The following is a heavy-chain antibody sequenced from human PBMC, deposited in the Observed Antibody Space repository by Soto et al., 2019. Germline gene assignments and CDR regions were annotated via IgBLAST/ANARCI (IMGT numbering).Heavy chain of an antibody. Sequence: SETLSLTCTVSGGSISSSSYYWGWIRQPPGKGLEWIGSIYYSGSTYYNPSLKSRVTISVDTSKNQFSLKLSSVTAADTAVYYCARLPGIAAAGTSYYYYGMDVWGQGTTVT. J-gene: IGHJ6*02. CDR3: ARLPGIAAAGTSYYYYGMDV. CDR1: GGSISSSSYY. D-gene: IGHD6-13*01. CDR2: IYYSGST. V-gene: IGHV4-39*01.